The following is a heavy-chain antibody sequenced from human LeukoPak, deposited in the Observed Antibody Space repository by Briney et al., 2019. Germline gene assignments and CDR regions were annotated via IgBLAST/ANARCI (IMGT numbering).Heavy chain of an antibody. CDR2: IYYSGST. CDR3: ASSSIAARPGYYYYYYGMDV. J-gene: IGHJ6*02. Sequence: SETLSLTCTASGGSISSYYWSWIRQPPGKGLEWIGYIYYSGSTNYNPSLKSRVTISVDTSKNQFSLKLSSVTAADTAVYYCASSSIAARPGYYYYYYGMDVWGQGTTVTVSS. V-gene: IGHV4-59*01. D-gene: IGHD6-6*01. CDR1: GGSISSYY.